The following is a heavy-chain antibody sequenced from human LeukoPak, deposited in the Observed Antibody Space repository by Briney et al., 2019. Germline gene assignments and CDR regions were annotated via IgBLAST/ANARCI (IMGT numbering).Heavy chain of an antibody. CDR2: ISAYNGNT. Sequence: GASVKVSCKASGYTFTSYGISWVRQAPGQGLEWMGWISAYNGNTNYAQKLQGRVTMTTDTSTSTAYMELRSLRSGDTAVYYCARDAPGVTIFGVVLLEFDYWGQGTLVTVSS. CDR3: ARDAPGVTIFGVVLLEFDY. CDR1: GYTFTSYG. D-gene: IGHD3-3*01. V-gene: IGHV1-18*01. J-gene: IGHJ4*02.